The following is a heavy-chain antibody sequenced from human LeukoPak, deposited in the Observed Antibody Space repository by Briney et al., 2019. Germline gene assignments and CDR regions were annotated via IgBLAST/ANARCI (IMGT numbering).Heavy chain of an antibody. D-gene: IGHD4-17*01. CDR2: VNHSGST. CDR1: GGSFSGYY. V-gene: IGHV4-34*01. CDR3: ARSVRGGDYGITYYYYYYMDV. J-gene: IGHJ6*03. Sequence: SETLSLTCAVYGGSFSGYYWSWIRQPPGKGLEWIGEVNHSGSTNYNPSLKSRVTISVDTSKNQFSLKLSSVTTADTAVYFCARSVRGGDYGITYYYYYYMDVWGKGTTVTVSS.